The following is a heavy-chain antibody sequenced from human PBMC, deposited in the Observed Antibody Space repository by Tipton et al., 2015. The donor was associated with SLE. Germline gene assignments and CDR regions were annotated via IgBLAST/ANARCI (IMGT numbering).Heavy chain of an antibody. CDR3: ARGCSSTSCYKGGVYYYYYYYMDV. CDR2: IYYSGSP. Sequence: TLSLTCSVSGGSITNSNYFWGWIRQPPGKGLEWIGNIYYSGSPYYNPSLKSRVTISVNTSKNQFSLRLRSVTAADTAMFYCARGCSSTSCYKGGVYYYYYYYMDVWGKGTTVTVSS. CDR1: GGSITNSNYF. D-gene: IGHD2-2*02. J-gene: IGHJ6*03. V-gene: IGHV4-39*07.